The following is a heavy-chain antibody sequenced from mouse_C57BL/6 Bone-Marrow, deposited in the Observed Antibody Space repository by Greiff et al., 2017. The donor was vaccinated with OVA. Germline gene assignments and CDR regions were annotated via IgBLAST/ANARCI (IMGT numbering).Heavy chain of an antibody. CDR3: ARTRRPFITTN. CDR1: GYTFTSYG. CDR2: IYPRSGNT. D-gene: IGHD1-1*01. Sequence: QVQLKESGAELARPGASVKLSCKASGYTFTSYGISWVKQRTEQGLEWIGEIYPRSGNTYYNEKFKGKATLTADKSSSTAYMELRSLTSEDSAVYFCARTRRPFITTNWGQGTTLTVSS. V-gene: IGHV1-81*01. J-gene: IGHJ2*01.